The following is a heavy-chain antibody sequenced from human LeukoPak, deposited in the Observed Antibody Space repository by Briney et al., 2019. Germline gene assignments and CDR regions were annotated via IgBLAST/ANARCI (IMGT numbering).Heavy chain of an antibody. CDR3: ARGRGCSSMSCYPDY. V-gene: IGHV3-48*03. CDR2: ISSSGSTI. D-gene: IGHD2-2*01. CDR1: GFTFSSYE. J-gene: IGHJ4*02. Sequence: GGSLRLSCAASGFTFSSYEMSWVRQAPGKGLEWVSYISSSGSTIYYADSVKGRFTISRDNAKSSLYLQMNSLGAEDTALYYCARGRGCSSMSCYPDYWGQGTLVTVSS.